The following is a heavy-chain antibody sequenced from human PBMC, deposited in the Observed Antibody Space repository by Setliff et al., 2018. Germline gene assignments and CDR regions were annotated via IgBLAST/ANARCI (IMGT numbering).Heavy chain of an antibody. CDR2: IYQNGIT. Sequence: TSETLSLTCSVSGGSISSGSDYWTWIRQPAGKGLEWIGTIYQNGITYYNPSVKSRVTISLDTSKNQFSLNLTSVTAADTAVYYCARATSGWYSAYYYYMDVWGKGTTVTVSS. D-gene: IGHD6-19*01. CDR1: GGSISSGSDY. J-gene: IGHJ6*03. V-gene: IGHV4-61*02. CDR3: ARATSGWYSAYYYYMDV.